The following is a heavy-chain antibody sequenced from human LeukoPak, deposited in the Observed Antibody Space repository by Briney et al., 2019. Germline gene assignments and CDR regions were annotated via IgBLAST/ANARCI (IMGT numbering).Heavy chain of an antibody. CDR1: GFTFSSYA. V-gene: IGHV3-23*01. J-gene: IGHJ4*02. CDR3: AKDGGYYDSSGYFDY. Sequence: GGSLRLSCAASGFTFSSYAMSWVRQAPGKGLEWVSAISGSGGSTYYADSVKGRFTISRDNSKNTLYLQMNSLRAEDTAVYYCAKDGGYYDSSGYFDYWGQGTLVTVFS. CDR2: ISGSGGST. D-gene: IGHD3-22*01.